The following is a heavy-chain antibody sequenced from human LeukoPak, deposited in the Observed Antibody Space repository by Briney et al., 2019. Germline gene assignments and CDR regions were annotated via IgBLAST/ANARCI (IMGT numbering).Heavy chain of an antibody. V-gene: IGHV3-21*01. CDR1: GFTFNAYN. D-gene: IGHD3-22*01. J-gene: IGHJ4*02. CDR2: ISSSGLYI. CDR3: ATLRRSTYYYDSTDYYEDC. Sequence: GGSLRLSCAASGFTFNAYNMNWVRQAPGKGLEWVSSISSSGLYIDYTDSLKGRFTISRDNAKSSLYLQMNSLRAEDTAVYYCATLRRSTYYYDSTDYYEDCWGQGTLVTVSS.